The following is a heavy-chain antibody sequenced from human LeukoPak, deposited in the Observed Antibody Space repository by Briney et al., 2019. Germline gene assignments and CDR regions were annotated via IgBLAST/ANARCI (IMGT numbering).Heavy chain of an antibody. CDR1: GDSVSSNRVA. J-gene: IGHJ5*02. D-gene: IGHD5-12*01. V-gene: IGHV6-1*01. CDR2: TYYRSKWYN. Sequence: SQTLSLTCAISGDSVSSNRVAWNWIRQSPSRGLEWLGRTYYRSKWYNDYAVYVKSRITINPDTSKDQFSLQLNSVTPEDTAVYYCARGRGVATIRFWFDPWGQGTLVTVSS. CDR3: ARGRGVATIRFWFDP.